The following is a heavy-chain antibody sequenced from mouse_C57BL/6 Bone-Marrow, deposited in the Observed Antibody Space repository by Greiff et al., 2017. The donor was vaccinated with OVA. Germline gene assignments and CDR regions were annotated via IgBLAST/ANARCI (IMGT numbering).Heavy chain of an antibody. V-gene: IGHV1-81*01. CDR1: GYTFTSYG. Sequence: VQLQQSGAELARPGASVKLSCKASGYTFTSYGISWVKQRTGQGLEWIGEIYPRSGNTYYNEMFKGKATLTADKSSSTAYMELSSRTYEDSAVYVCASYEYDWYCDVWGKGTTVTVAS. CDR2: IYPRSGNT. J-gene: IGHJ1*03. D-gene: IGHD2-4*01. CDR3: ASYEYDWYCDV.